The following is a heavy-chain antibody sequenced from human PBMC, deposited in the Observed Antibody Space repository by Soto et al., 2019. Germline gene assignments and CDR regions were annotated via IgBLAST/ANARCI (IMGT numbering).Heavy chain of an antibody. CDR2: IIPILVIA. V-gene: IGHV1-69*08. CDR3: ARDNVGGHGYYYYGMDV. CDR1: GGTFSRYT. D-gene: IGHD3-16*01. J-gene: IGHJ6*02. Sequence: QVQLVQSGAEVKKPGSSVKVSCKASGGTFSRYTISWVRQSPGQGLEWMGRIIPILVIANYAQKFQGRVTITADKSTSTAYRELSSLRSDDTAVYYCARDNVGGHGYYYYGMDVWGQGTTVTVSS.